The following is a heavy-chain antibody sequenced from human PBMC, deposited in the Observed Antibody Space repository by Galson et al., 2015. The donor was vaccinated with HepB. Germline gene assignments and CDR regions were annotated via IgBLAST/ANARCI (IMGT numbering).Heavy chain of an antibody. CDR1: GYTFSTYA. CDR3: ASGGSVGVVGGTQNSWSDP. J-gene: IGHJ5*02. Sequence: SVKVSCKASGYTFSTYAISWVRQAPGQGLEWMGWISPYNGRTNYTRKFQGRVTMTTDISTSTAYMEISSLRSDDTAVYYCASGGSVGVVGGTQNSWSDPWGHGALVSVSS. D-gene: IGHD2-15*01. CDR2: ISPYNGRT. V-gene: IGHV1-18*01.